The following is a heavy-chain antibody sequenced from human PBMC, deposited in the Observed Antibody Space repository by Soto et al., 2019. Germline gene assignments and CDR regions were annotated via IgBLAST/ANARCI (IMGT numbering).Heavy chain of an antibody. V-gene: IGHV1-2*04. CDR1: GYTFTGYY. J-gene: IGHJ6*02. Sequence: QVQLVQSGAEVKKPGASVKVSCKASGYTFTGYYMHWVRQAPGQGLEWMGWINPNSGDTNYAQKFQGWVTMTRDTSISTAYMELSRLRSDDTAVYYCARDSTYYHLYGMDVWGQGTTVTVSS. CDR2: INPNSGDT. CDR3: ARDSTYYHLYGMDV. D-gene: IGHD3-10*01.